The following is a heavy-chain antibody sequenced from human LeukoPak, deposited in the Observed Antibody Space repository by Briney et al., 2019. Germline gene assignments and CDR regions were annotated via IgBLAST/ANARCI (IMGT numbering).Heavy chain of an antibody. Sequence: MASETLSLTCAVYGESFSGYYRSWIRQPPGKGLEWIGKINHSGSTNYNPSLKSRVTMSVDTSKNQFSLNLSSVTAADTAVYYCAIYGDYTFDYWGQGTLVTVSS. CDR3: AIYGDYTFDY. V-gene: IGHV4-34*01. D-gene: IGHD4-17*01. J-gene: IGHJ4*02. CDR2: INHSGST. CDR1: GESFSGYY.